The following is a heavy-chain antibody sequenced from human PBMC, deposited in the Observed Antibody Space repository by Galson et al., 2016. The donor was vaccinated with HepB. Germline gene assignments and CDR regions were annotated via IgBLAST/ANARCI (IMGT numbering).Heavy chain of an antibody. J-gene: IGHJ3*02. CDR1: GFTFSSYW. CDR2: INGDGSST. CDR3: ATPGGSSDVFDI. V-gene: IGHV3-74*01. Sequence: SLRLSCAASGFTFSSYWMHWVRQAPGKGLVWVSRINGDGSSTTYADSVKGRFTISRDNAENSLYLQMNSLRAEDTAVYYCATPGGSSDVFDIWGQGTMVTVSS. D-gene: IGHD6-6*01.